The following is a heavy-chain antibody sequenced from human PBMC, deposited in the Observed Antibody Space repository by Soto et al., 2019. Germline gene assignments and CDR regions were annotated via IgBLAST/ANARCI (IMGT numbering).Heavy chain of an antibody. CDR3: ARDRSDWNDVSWFDP. J-gene: IGHJ5*02. D-gene: IGHD1-1*01. CDR1: GYTFTTYG. CDR2: ISAYNGNT. Sequence: ASVKVSCKASGYTFTTYGISWVRQAPGQGLEWMGWISAYNGNTNYAQKLQGRITMTTDTSTSTAYMELRSLRSDDTAVYYCARDRSDWNDVSWFDPWGQGTLVTVSS. V-gene: IGHV1-18*01.